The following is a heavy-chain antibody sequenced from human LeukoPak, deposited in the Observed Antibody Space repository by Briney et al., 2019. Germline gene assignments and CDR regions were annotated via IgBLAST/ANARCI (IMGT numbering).Heavy chain of an antibody. J-gene: IGHJ5*02. CDR3: ARGNSRENWFDP. Sequence: ASVKVSCKASGYTFTGYYMHWVRQAPGQGLEWMGWINPNSGGTNYAQKFQGRVTMTRDTSISTACMELSRLRSDDTAVYYCARGNSRENWFDPWGQGTLVTVSS. D-gene: IGHD3-22*01. V-gene: IGHV1-2*02. CDR2: INPNSGGT. CDR1: GYTFTGYY.